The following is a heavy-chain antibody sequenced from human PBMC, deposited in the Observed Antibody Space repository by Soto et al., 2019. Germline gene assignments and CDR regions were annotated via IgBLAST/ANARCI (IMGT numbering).Heavy chain of an antibody. CDR3: AYGSTPRVFDY. D-gene: IGHD3-10*01. CDR1: GGSFSGYY. CDR2: INHSGST. J-gene: IGHJ4*02. Sequence: QVQLQQWGAGLLKPSETLSLTCAVYGGSFSGYYWSWIHQPPGKGLEWIGEINHSGSTNYNPSLKSRVTLSVAASKNQFSLKLSSVTAAATAVYYCAYGSTPRVFDYWGQGTLVTVSS. V-gene: IGHV4-34*01.